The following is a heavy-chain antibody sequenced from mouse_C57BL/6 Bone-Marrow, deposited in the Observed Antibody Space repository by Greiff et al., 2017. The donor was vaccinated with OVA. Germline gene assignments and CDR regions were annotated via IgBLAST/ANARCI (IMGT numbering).Heavy chain of an antibody. CDR1: GYTFISYW. D-gene: IGHD1-1*01. J-gene: IGHJ3*01. CDR2: IDPSDSET. Sequence: QVQLQQPGAELVRPGSSVTLSCKASGYTFISYWMHWVKQRPIQGLEWIGNIDPSDSETHYNQQFKDKATLTVDKSSSTAYMQLSSLASEDSTGYYSAWGLLPWFAYWGKGTLVTVSA. V-gene: IGHV1-52*01. CDR3: AWGLLPWFAY.